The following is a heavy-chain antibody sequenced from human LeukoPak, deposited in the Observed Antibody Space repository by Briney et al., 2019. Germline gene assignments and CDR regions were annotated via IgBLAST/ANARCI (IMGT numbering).Heavy chain of an antibody. D-gene: IGHD3-10*01. Sequence: PSETRSLTCTVSGGSISSYYGRWIRQPAGEGLEAIGRIDTSRSTNYNPSLKTRVTISVDKSKNQFSLTLSSVTAADTALYYCATDHGSGLMDVWGKGTTVTVSS. CDR3: ATDHGSGLMDV. CDR2: IDTSRST. V-gene: IGHV4-4*07. CDR1: GGSISSYY. J-gene: IGHJ6*04.